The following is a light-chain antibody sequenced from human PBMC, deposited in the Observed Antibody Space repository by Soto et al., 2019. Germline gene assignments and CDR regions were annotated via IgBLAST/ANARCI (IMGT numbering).Light chain of an antibody. CDR2: GNN. V-gene: IGLV1-40*01. Sequence: QAVVTQPPSVSGAPGQRVTISCTGSSSNIGAGYDVHWYQQLPGTAPKLLIYGNNNRPSGVPDRLYGSKSGTSASLAITGLQAEDEADYYCQSYDSSLSGSVFGGGTKLTVL. CDR3: QSYDSSLSGSV. CDR1: SSNIGAGYD. J-gene: IGLJ3*02.